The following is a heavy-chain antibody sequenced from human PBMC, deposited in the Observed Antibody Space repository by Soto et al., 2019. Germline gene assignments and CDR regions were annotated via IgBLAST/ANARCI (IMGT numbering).Heavy chain of an antibody. Sequence: QLQLQESGPGLVKPSETLSLTCTVSGGSISSSSYYWGWIRQPPGKGLEWIGSIYYSGSTYYNPSLKSRXXIXVXXSKNQCSLNLSSVTAADTAVYYCASVVGAITRFDYWGQGTLVTVSS. CDR3: ASVVGAITRFDY. J-gene: IGHJ4*02. V-gene: IGHV4-39*01. CDR2: IYYSGST. D-gene: IGHD1-26*01. CDR1: GGSISSSSYY.